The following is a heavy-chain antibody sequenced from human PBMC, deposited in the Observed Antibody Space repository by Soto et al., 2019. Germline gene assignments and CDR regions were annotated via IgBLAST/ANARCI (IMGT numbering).Heavy chain of an antibody. CDR2: IYPGDSDT. CDR3: ALYGDSTFDY. Sequence: GESLKISCKSSGYSFTSYWIGWVRQMPGKGLEWMGIIYPGDSDTRYSPAFQGQVTISADKSISTAYLQWSSLKSSDTAIYYCALYGDSTFDYWGQGTLVTVSS. V-gene: IGHV5-51*01. CDR1: GYSFTSYW. J-gene: IGHJ4*02. D-gene: IGHD4-17*01.